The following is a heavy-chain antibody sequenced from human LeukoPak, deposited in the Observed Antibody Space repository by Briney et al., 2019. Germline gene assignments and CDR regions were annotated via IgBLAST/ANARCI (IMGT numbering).Heavy chain of an antibody. J-gene: IGHJ5*02. Sequence: SETLSLTCTVSGYSISISSGYYWGWIRQPPGKGLEWIGTIYHSGSTYYNPSLKSRVTISVDTSKNQFSLNLSSVTAADTAMYYCARHGNPHDYGDYAWFDPWGQGTLVTVSS. CDR2: IYHSGST. CDR3: ARHGNPHDYGDYAWFDP. V-gene: IGHV4-38-2*02. D-gene: IGHD4-17*01. CDR1: GYSISISSGYY.